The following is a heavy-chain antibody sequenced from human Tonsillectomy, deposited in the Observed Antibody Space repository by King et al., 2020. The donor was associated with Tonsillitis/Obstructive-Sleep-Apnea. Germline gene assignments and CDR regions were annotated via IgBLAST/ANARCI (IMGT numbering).Heavy chain of an antibody. Sequence: VQLQESGPGLVKPSETLSLTCTVSGGSISSYYWSWIRQPPGKGLEWIGYIYYSGSTNYNPSLKSRVTISVDTSKNQFSLKLSSVTAADTAVYYCASHLVGAYYFDYWGQGTLVTVSS. CDR1: GGSISSYY. CDR2: IYYSGST. D-gene: IGHD1-26*01. J-gene: IGHJ4*02. CDR3: ASHLVGAYYFDY. V-gene: IGHV4-59*08.